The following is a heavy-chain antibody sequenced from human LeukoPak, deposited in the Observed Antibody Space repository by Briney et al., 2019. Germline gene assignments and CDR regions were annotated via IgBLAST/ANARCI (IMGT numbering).Heavy chain of an antibody. Sequence: SVQVSCKASVYTFTDSYLHWVRQAPGHGLEGMGLINPNSGGTKYAQKFQGRVTKTRDTSISTAYMELSRLRSDDTAVYYCARDKDGMDVWGQGTTVTVSS. CDR2: INPNSGGT. V-gene: IGHV1-2*02. CDR1: VYTFTDSY. CDR3: ARDKDGMDV. J-gene: IGHJ6*02.